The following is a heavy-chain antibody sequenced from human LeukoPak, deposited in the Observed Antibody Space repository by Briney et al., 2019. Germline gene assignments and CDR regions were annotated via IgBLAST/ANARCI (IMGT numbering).Heavy chain of an antibody. D-gene: IGHD2-2*01. CDR2: IRYDGSNK. CDR3: AKDMPTEYCSSTSCYEPNYFDY. Sequence: GGSLRLSCAASGFTFSSYGMHWVRQAPGKGLEWVAFIRYDGSNKYYADSVKGRFTISRDNSKNTLYLQMNSLRAEDTAVYYCAKDMPTEYCSSTSCYEPNYFDYWGQGTLVTVSS. V-gene: IGHV3-30*02. J-gene: IGHJ4*02. CDR1: GFTFSSYG.